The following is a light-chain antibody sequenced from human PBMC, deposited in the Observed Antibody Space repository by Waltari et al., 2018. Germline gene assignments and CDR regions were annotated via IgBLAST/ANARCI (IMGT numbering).Light chain of an antibody. J-gene: IGLJ2*01. CDR2: EAT. Sequence: QSALTQPAPLSGSPGQSITISCAGTKNATGTYNLVSWFQQSPVQAPKPIVSEATKRPSGVSYRFSGSKSGNTASLTISGLQAEDEADYYCCSYAGGSRVIFGGGTKLTVL. CDR3: CSYAGGSRVI. V-gene: IGLV2-23*01. CDR1: KNATGTYNL.